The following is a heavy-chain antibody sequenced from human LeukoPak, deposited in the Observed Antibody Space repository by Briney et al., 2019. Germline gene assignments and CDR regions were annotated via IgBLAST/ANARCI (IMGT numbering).Heavy chain of an antibody. CDR1: GGSFSGYY. D-gene: IGHD1-26*01. V-gene: IGHV4-34*01. Sequence: SETLPLTCAVYGGSFSGYYWTWIRQPPGKGLEWIGEINYSGSTNNNPSLKSRVTISVDASKNQFSLKLTSVTAADTAVYYCARGGCSGSYSCYYMDVWGKGTTVTVSS. CDR3: ARGGCSGSYSCYYMDV. J-gene: IGHJ6*03. CDR2: INYSGST.